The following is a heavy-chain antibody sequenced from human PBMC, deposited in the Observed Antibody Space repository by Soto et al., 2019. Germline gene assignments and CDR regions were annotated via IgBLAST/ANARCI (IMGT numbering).Heavy chain of an antibody. V-gene: IGHV3-30-3*01. Sequence: GGSLRLSCAASGFTFSSYAMHWVRQAPGKGLEWVAVISYDGSNKYYADSVKGRFTISRDNSKNTLYLQMNSLRAEDTAVYYCARDQGSGWYTRSYLFDYWGQGTLVTVSS. CDR3: ARDQGSGWYTRSYLFDY. CDR1: GFTFSSYA. D-gene: IGHD6-19*01. CDR2: ISYDGSNK. J-gene: IGHJ4*02.